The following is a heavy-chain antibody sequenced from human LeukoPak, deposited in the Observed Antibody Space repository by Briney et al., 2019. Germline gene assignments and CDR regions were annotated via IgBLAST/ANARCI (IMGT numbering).Heavy chain of an antibody. Sequence: GGSLRLSCVASEFTFSNYWMSWVRQAPRKGLEWVANINHYGSETDYVDSLKGRFTISRDNAKNSLYLHMNSLRAEDTAVYFCARVGSAIVVVTSVHYYYYMDVWGKGTTVTVSS. J-gene: IGHJ6*03. V-gene: IGHV3-7*01. CDR3: ARVGSAIVVVTSVHYYYYMDV. D-gene: IGHD3-22*01. CDR2: INHYGSET. CDR1: EFTFSNYW.